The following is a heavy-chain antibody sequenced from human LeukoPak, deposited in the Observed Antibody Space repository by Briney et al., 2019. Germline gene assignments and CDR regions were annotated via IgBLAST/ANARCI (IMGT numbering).Heavy chain of an antibody. D-gene: IGHD4-23*01. J-gene: IGHJ4*02. CDR2: IKQDGSEK. V-gene: IGHV3-7*03. CDR1: RFTISNYW. Sequence: GGSLRLSCAASRFTISNYWMSWVRQAPGKGLEWVANIKQDGSEKYYVDSVKGRFTISRDNAKNSLYLQMNSLRAEDTAVYYCAREAYGGNSEVFDYWGQGTLVTVSS. CDR3: AREAYGGNSEVFDY.